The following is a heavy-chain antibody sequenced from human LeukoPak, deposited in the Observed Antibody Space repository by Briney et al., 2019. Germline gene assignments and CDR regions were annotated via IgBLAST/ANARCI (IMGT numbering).Heavy chain of an antibody. CDR1: GGSFSGYY. V-gene: IGHV4-34*01. J-gene: IGHJ6*02. CDR2: INHSGST. D-gene: IGHD2-2*02. CDR3: ARGVRYSYGMDV. Sequence: SETLSLTCAVYGGSFSGYYWSWIRQPPGKGLEWIGEINHSGSTNYNPSLKSRVTISVDTSKNQFSLKLSSVTAADTAVYYCARGVRYSYGMDVWGQGPRSPSP.